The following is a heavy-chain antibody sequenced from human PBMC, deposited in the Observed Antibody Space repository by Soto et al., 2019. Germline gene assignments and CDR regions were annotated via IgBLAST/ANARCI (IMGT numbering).Heavy chain of an antibody. Sequence: QVQLVQSGAEVKKPGSSVKVSCKTSGVSFNNNGIGWVRQAPGHGLEWMGGVSPPFRTSNYARKFQGSISITADAYTGRGNMEMSSLTSEDTAQYYCARVIYYGSESYCPYGMDVWGQGTTFTVSS. CDR2: VSPPFRTS. V-gene: IGHV1-69*01. J-gene: IGHJ6*02. CDR1: GVSFNNNG. CDR3: ARVIYYGSESYCPYGMDV. D-gene: IGHD3-10*01.